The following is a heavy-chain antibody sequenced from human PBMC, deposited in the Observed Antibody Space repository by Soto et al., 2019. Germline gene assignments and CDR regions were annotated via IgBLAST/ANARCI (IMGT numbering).Heavy chain of an antibody. CDR3: TRAGASDWNYVSTSS. J-gene: IGHJ4*02. CDR2: ISAKSGNT. Sequence: QLVQSGAEVKKPGASVKVSCKASGYTFTTSRFNWVRQAPGQGLEWMGWISAKSGNTNYAQKLQGRVTMTTDTSTSTVYMELKSLTSDDTAISYCTRAGASDWNYVSTSSWGQGTLVTVSS. D-gene: IGHD1-7*01. CDR1: GYTFTTSR. V-gene: IGHV1-18*04.